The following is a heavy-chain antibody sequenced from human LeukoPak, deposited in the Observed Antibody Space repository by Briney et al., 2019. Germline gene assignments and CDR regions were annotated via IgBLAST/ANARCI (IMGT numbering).Heavy chain of an antibody. Sequence: PGGSLRLSCAASGFNFNTYWMSWVRQAPGKGLEWVANIKQDGSEKYYVDSVKGRFTISRDNAKNSLYLQMNSLRAEDTAVYYCARGNPGRYYYYYMDVWGKGTTVTVSS. V-gene: IGHV3-7*01. CDR2: IKQDGSEK. CDR3: ARGNPGRYYYYYMDV. CDR1: GFNFNTYW. D-gene: IGHD1-14*01. J-gene: IGHJ6*03.